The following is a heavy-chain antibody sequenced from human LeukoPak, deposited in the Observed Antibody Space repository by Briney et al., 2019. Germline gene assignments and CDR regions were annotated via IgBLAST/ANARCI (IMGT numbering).Heavy chain of an antibody. CDR3: AKGYDILTDYTFDY. D-gene: IGHD3-9*01. CDR1: GFTFSVHG. CDR2: ISGSGGST. J-gene: IGHJ4*02. V-gene: IGHV3-23*01. Sequence: GGSLRLSCAASGFTFSVHGINWVRQAPGKGLEWVSGISGSGGSTYYADSVKGRFTISRDNSKNTLYLQMNSLRAEDTAVYYCAKGYDILTDYTFDYWGQGTLVTVSS.